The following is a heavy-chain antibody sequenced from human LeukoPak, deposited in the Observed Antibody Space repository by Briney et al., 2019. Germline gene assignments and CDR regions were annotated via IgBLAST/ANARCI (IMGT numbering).Heavy chain of an antibody. CDR2: IIPIFGTA. CDR3: AAPVLTGYYYYGMDV. V-gene: IGHV1-69*06. CDR1: GYTFTSYD. J-gene: IGHJ6*04. D-gene: IGHD3-9*01. Sequence: ASVKVSCKASGYTFTSYDINWVRQAPGQGLEWMGGIIPIFGTANYAQKFQGRVTITADKSTSTAYMELSSLRSEDTAVYYCAAPVLTGYYYYGMDVWGKGTTVTVSS.